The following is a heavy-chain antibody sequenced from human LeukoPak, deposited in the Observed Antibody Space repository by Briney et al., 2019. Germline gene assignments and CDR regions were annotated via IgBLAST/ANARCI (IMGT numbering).Heavy chain of an antibody. CDR3: TTDLNGIFYYLDY. CDR1: GFTFSNAW. CDR2: IKSKTDGGTT. V-gene: IGHV3-15*01. Sequence: GGSLRLSCAASGFTFSNAWMSWVRQAPGKGLEWVGRIKSKTDGGTTDYAAPVKGRFTISRDDSKNTLYLQMNSLKTEDTAVYYCTTDLNGIFYYLDYWGQGTLVTVSS. D-gene: IGHD2-8*01. J-gene: IGHJ4*02.